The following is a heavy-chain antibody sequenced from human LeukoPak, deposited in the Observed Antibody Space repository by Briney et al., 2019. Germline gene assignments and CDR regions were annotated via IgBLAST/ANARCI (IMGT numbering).Heavy chain of an antibody. CDR1: GGSVSSGGYY. CDR2: IYYSGST. CDR3: ARVPSGSYYPHNWFDP. Sequence: PSETLSLTCTVSGGSVSSGGYYWSWIRQHPGKGLEWIGYIYYSGSTYYNPSLKSRVTISVDTSKNQFSLKLSSVTAADTAVYYCARVPSGSYYPHNWFDPWGQGTLVTVSS. D-gene: IGHD1-26*01. J-gene: IGHJ5*02. V-gene: IGHV4-31*03.